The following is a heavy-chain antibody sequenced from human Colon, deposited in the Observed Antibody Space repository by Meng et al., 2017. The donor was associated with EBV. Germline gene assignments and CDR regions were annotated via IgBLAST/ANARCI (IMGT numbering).Heavy chain of an antibody. Sequence: GRLLQWGRGLLRPWVTLPLTCAVYGGSFSGHSWTGIRQPPGKGLEWIGEINHSGSTNYNPSLKSRVTISTDTSKNQFSLKVKSVTAADTAVYFCARLYPPDQWLLTSDTSEYWGQGTLVTVSS. J-gene: IGHJ4*02. CDR2: INHSGST. CDR1: GGSFSGHS. V-gene: IGHV4-34*01. CDR3: ARLYPPDQWLLTSDTSEY. D-gene: IGHD6-19*01.